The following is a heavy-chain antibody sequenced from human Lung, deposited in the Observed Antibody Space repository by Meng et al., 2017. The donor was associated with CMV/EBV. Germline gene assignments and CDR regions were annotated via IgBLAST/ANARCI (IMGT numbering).Heavy chain of an antibody. CDR1: GFTFSTYS. CDR3: AIYCSTTTCPPGHDAFDI. Sequence: GEXXKISCAASGFTFSTYSMNWVRQAPGKGLEWVSFITSSSSYLYYADSVRGRFTISRDNAKNSLYLQMNSLRAEDTAVYYCAIYCSTTTCPPGHDAFDIWXQGKXV. V-gene: IGHV3-21*01. CDR2: ITSSSSYL. J-gene: IGHJ3*02. D-gene: IGHD2-2*01.